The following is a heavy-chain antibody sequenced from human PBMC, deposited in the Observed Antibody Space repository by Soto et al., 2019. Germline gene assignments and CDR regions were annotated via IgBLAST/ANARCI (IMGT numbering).Heavy chain of an antibody. D-gene: IGHD4-17*01. CDR3: ARGIKYGDYSRSFDP. Sequence: QVQLVQSGAEEKKPGASVKVSCKASGYTFTSYEINWARQATGQGFGYLGWMKPKSGNQGYVKKCQGGATMTRDTSMSTAYMELSSLQSEDTAVYYCARGIKYGDYSRSFDPWGPGTLVTVSS. CDR1: GYTFTSYE. J-gene: IGHJ5*02. V-gene: IGHV1-8*01. CDR2: MKPKSGNQ.